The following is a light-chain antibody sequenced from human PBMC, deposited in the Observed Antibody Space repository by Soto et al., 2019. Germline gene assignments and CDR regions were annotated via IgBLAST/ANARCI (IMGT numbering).Light chain of an antibody. V-gene: IGKV1-33*01. Sequence: IQMTQSPSSLSSSVGDRVTITCPASQDISNYLNWYKQKPGKAPKLLSYDASNLETGVPSRFSGSGSGTDFTFTISSLQPEDIETYYCQQYDNLPRTFGQGTKVDIK. CDR2: DAS. CDR1: QDISNY. CDR3: QQYDNLPRT. J-gene: IGKJ1*01.